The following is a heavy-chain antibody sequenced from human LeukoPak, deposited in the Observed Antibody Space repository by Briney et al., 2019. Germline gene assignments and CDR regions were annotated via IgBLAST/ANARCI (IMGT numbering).Heavy chain of an antibody. CDR3: VAYSSTWYSIDY. CDR1: GFTFSSYG. D-gene: IGHD6-13*01. Sequence: GGSLRLSCAASGFTFSSYGMHWVRQAPGKGLKWVAFIGYDGSNEDYAYSVKGRFTISRDNSRNTLYLQMNSLRAEDTAVYYCVAYSSTWYSIDYWGQGTLVTVSS. J-gene: IGHJ4*02. CDR2: IGYDGSNE. V-gene: IGHV3-30*02.